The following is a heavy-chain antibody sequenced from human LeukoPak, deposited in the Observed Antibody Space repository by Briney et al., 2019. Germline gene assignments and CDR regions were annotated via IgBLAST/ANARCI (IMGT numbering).Heavy chain of an antibody. V-gene: IGHV3-23*01. D-gene: IGHD1-26*01. Sequence: GGSLRLSCAASGFTFTTYSLTWVRQAPGKGLEWVSAISNSGGSTHYADSVKGRFTISRDNSKNTLYLQMNSLRAEDTAVYYCARDGIVGASDYFDYWGQGTLVTVSS. CDR3: ARDGIVGASDYFDY. CDR1: GFTFTTYS. J-gene: IGHJ4*02. CDR2: ISNSGGST.